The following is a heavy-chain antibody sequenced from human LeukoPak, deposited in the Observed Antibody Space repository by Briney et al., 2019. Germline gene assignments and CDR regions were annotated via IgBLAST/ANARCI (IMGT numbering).Heavy chain of an antibody. CDR1: GGSISRSSYF. CDR2: IFHTGIT. J-gene: IGHJ4*02. CDR3: VRERWQGRVFDY. Sequence: ASETLSLTCTLSGGSISRSSYFGDWSRQPPGKGVGWIGSIFHTGITYYNPSRRGRLTMSLDTSKNQFFLKLSSVTAAGTAVYYCVRERWQGRVFDYWGQGTLVTVSS. D-gene: IGHD5-24*01. V-gene: IGHV4-39*02.